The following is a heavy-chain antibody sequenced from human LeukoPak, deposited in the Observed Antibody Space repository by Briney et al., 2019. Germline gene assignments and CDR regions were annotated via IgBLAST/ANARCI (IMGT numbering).Heavy chain of an antibody. CDR3: ARGSKDIAVVPAATGPWFDP. D-gene: IGHD2-2*01. CDR1: GGSISSGGYY. J-gene: IGHJ5*02. V-gene: IGHV4-31*03. CDR2: IYYSGST. Sequence: PSETLSLTCTVSGGSISSGGYYWSWIRQHPGKGLEWIGYIYYSGSTYYNPSLKSRVTISVDTSKNQFSLKLSSVTAADTAVYYCARGSKDIAVVPAATGPWFDPWGQGTLVTVSS.